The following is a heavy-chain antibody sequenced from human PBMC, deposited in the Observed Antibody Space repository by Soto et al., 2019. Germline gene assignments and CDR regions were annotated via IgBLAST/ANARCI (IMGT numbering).Heavy chain of an antibody. Sequence: GCSLRLSCAASGFSFDDFTMHWVRQAPGKGLEWVSLINWDGTATYYRASVKGRFTISRDNTKNSLYLQMNRLGPEDTALYFCATDFCSRTNCYPAPLMYHYYGVDVWGQGTTVTVSS. CDR3: ATDFCSRTNCYPAPLMYHYYGVDV. J-gene: IGHJ6*02. CDR1: GFSFDDFT. V-gene: IGHV3-43*01. CDR2: INWDGTAT. D-gene: IGHD2-2*01.